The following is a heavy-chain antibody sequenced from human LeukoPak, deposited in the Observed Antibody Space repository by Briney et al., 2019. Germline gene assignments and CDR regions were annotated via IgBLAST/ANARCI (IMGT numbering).Heavy chain of an antibody. J-gene: IGHJ4*02. Sequence: GGSLRLSCAASGFTFSSYGMHWVRQAPGKGLEWVAFIRYDGSNKYYADSVKGRFTISRDNSKNTLYLQMNSLRAEDTAAYYCARDGISGSYSVDHFDYWGQGTLVTVSS. CDR1: GFTFSSYG. CDR2: IRYDGSNK. CDR3: ARDGISGSYSVDHFDY. D-gene: IGHD1-26*01. V-gene: IGHV3-30*02.